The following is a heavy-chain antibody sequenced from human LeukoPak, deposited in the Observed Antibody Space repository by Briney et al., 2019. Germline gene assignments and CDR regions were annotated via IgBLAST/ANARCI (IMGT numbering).Heavy chain of an antibody. Sequence: PGGSLRLSCAASGFTFNNYAMNWVRQAPGKGLEWVSPISGGGETTYYADSAKGRFTISRDNSQNTLYLQMSSLRAEDTAVYYCARDYADYVGYFFFDYWGQGTLVTVSS. CDR2: ISGGGETT. V-gene: IGHV3-23*01. CDR3: ARDYADYVGYFFFDY. J-gene: IGHJ4*02. D-gene: IGHD4-17*01. CDR1: GFTFNNYA.